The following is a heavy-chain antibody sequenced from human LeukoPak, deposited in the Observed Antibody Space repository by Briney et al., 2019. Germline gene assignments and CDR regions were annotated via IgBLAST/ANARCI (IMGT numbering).Heavy chain of an antibody. CDR3: ARPLPGAHSGSYHFDY. J-gene: IGHJ4*02. D-gene: IGHD1-26*01. V-gene: IGHV5-51*01. CDR2: IHPGDSNT. CDR1: GYSFTNYW. Sequence: GESLKISCKGSGYSFTNYWIGWVRQVPGKGLECMGIIHPGDSNTKYNPSFQGQVTISVDTSITTAYLQWSSLEASDTAIYYCARPLPGAHSGSYHFDYWGQGTPVTVSS.